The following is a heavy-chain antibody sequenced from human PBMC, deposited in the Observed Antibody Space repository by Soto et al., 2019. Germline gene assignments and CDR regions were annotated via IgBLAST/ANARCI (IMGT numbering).Heavy chain of an antibody. CDR2: ISGSGGST. CDR3: AGDSWDGLHY. Sequence: EVQLLESGGGLVQPGGSLRLTCAASGFTLSSYAMSWVRQAPGKGLEWVSAISGSGGSTYYADSVKGRFTISRDNSKNTLYLQMNSLRAEDTAVYYCAGDSWDGLHYWGQGTLVTVSS. J-gene: IGHJ4*02. CDR1: GFTLSSYA. D-gene: IGHD6-13*01. V-gene: IGHV3-23*01.